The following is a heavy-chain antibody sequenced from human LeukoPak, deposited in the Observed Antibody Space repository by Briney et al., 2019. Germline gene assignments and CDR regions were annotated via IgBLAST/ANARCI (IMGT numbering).Heavy chain of an antibody. J-gene: IGHJ5*02. V-gene: IGHV4-34*01. D-gene: IGHD5-12*01. Sequence: PSETLSLTCAVYGGSFSGYYWSWIRQPPGKGLEWIGEINHSGSTNYNPSLKSRVTISVDTSKNQFSLKLSSVTAADTAVYYCARQGWLRLAAWFDPWGQGTLVTVSS. CDR1: GGSFSGYY. CDR3: ARQGWLRLAAWFDP. CDR2: INHSGST.